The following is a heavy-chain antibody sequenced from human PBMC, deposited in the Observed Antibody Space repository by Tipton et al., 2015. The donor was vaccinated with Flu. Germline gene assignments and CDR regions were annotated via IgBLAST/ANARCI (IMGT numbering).Heavy chain of an antibody. J-gene: IGHJ4*02. V-gene: IGHV1-18*01. Sequence: QLVQSGAEVKKPGASVKVSCRTSGYSFKNYGISWVRQAPGQGLEWMGWISGYSGNTNYAQNLQGRVTMTTDTSTNTAYMELRSLRSDDTAIYYCARPGGPAAINPFSYFDFWGQGTLVTVSS. CDR1: GYSFKNYG. CDR3: ARPGGPAAINPFSYFDF. D-gene: IGHD2-2*01. CDR2: ISGYSGNT.